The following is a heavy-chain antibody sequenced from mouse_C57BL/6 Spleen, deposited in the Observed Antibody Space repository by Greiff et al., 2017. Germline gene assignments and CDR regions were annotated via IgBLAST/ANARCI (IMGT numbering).Heavy chain of an antibody. CDR3: ARHEEGLYYGSSYGYFDV. J-gene: IGHJ1*03. Sequence: QVQLKQSGAELVKPGASVKLSCKASGYTFTDYTIHWVKQRSGQGLEWIGWFYPGSGSIKYNEKFKDKATLTADKSSSTVYMELSRLTSEDSAVYFCARHEEGLYYGSSYGYFDVWGTGTTVTVSS. CDR1: GYTFTDYT. CDR2: FYPGSGSI. D-gene: IGHD1-1*01. V-gene: IGHV1-62-2*01.